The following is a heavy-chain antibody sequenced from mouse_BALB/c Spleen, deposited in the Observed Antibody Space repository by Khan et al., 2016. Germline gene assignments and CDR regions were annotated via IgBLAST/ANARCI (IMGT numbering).Heavy chain of an antibody. Sequence: VQLQQSGAELVKPGASVKLSCTASGFNIKDTYMHWVKQRPEQGLEWIGRIDPANGNTKYDPKFQGKATITADTSANTAYLQLSSLTSEDTAVYYCARSTYDYDGGFAYWGQGTLVTVSA. CDR2: IDPANGNT. CDR1: GFNIKDTY. CDR3: ARSTYDYDGGFAY. J-gene: IGHJ3*01. V-gene: IGHV14-3*02. D-gene: IGHD2-4*01.